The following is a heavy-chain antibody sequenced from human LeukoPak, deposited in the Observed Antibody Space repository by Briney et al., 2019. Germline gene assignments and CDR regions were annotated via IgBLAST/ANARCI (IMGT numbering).Heavy chain of an antibody. V-gene: IGHV3-7*01. CDR1: GFTFSSYA. J-gene: IGHJ4*02. Sequence: GGSLRLSCAASGFTFSSYAMSWVRQAPGRGLEWVASIREDGSDKYYVDSVKGRFTISRDSAKNSLYLQMNSLRAEDTAVYYCARGLHSWVDWGQGTLVTVSS. D-gene: IGHD5/OR15-5a*01. CDR3: ARGLHSWVD. CDR2: IREDGSDK.